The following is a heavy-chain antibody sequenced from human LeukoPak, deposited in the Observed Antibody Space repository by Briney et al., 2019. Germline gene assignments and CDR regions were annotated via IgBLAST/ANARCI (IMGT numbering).Heavy chain of an antibody. CDR2: ISGSGGST. CDR3: AKEGDCSGGSCRHGSHYYYMDV. D-gene: IGHD2-15*01. CDR1: GFTFSSYA. Sequence: PGGSLRLSCAASGFTFSSYAMSWVRQAPGKGLEWVSAISGSGGSTYYADSVKGRFTISRDNSRNTLYLQMNSLRAEDTAVYYCAKEGDCSGGSCRHGSHYYYMDVWGKGTTVAVSS. J-gene: IGHJ6*03. V-gene: IGHV3-23*01.